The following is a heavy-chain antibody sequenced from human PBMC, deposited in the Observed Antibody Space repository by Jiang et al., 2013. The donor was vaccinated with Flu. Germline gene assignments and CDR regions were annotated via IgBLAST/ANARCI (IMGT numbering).Heavy chain of an antibody. CDR2: IHYSGST. Sequence: LLKPSETLSLTCTVSGGSINKYYWNWIRQAPGKGLEWIGYIHYSGSTNYNSSFKSRVTISKDTSKSQFSLKLNSVTAADTAVYYCARGRAPEVAANYFDYWGQGTLVTVS. CDR1: GGSINKYY. V-gene: IGHV4-59*01. D-gene: IGHD6-13*01. CDR3: ARGRAPEVAANYFDY. J-gene: IGHJ4*02.